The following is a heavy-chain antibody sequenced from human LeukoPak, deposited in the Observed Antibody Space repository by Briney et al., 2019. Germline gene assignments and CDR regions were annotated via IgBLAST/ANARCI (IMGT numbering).Heavy chain of an antibody. D-gene: IGHD1-26*01. CDR2: ISGDGGSS. Sequence: GGSLRLSCAASGFTFGDYPMHWVRPAPGKGLEWVSLISGDGGSSFQADSVRGRFTISRDNSKKSLYLQMNSLRSEDTAMYYCARDLGGSGRNWASNWFDPWGQGTLVTVSS. J-gene: IGHJ5*02. CDR3: ARDLGGSGRNWASNWFDP. CDR1: GFTFGDYP. V-gene: IGHV3-43*02.